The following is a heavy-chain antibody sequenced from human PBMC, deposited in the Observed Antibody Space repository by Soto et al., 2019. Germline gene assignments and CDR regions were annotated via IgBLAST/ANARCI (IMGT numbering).Heavy chain of an antibody. CDR3: AREGKKWYSGYDSRNYYYYYGMDV. V-gene: IGHV1-18*01. CDR1: GYTFTSYG. Sequence: ASVKVSCKASGYTFTSYGISWVRQAPGQGLEWMGWISAYNGNTNYAQKLQGRVTMTTDTSTSTAYMELRSLRSDDTAVYYCAREGKKWYSGYDSRNYYYYYGMDVWGQGTTVTVSS. CDR2: ISAYNGNT. D-gene: IGHD5-12*01. J-gene: IGHJ6*02.